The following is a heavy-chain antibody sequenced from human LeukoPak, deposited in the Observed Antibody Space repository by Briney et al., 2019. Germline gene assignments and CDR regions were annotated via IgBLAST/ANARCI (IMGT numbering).Heavy chain of an antibody. CDR1: GGTFSSYA. Sequence: SVKVSCKASGGTFSSYAISWVRQAPGQGLEWMGGIIPIFGTANYAQKFQGRVTITADESTSTAYMELSSLRSEDMAVYYCARDLAITIFGVVIRTDAFDIWGQGTMVTVSS. J-gene: IGHJ3*02. CDR2: IIPIFGTA. D-gene: IGHD3-3*01. V-gene: IGHV1-69*13. CDR3: ARDLAITIFGVVIRTDAFDI.